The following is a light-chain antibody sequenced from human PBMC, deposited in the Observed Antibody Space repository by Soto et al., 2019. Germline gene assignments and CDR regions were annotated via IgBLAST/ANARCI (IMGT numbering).Light chain of an antibody. CDR3: QQYGSSPST. V-gene: IGKV3-15*01. CDR1: QSIARA. J-gene: IGKJ1*01. Sequence: EIVMTQSPATLSVSAGERATLSCRASQSIARALAWYQQKPGQAPRLLIYGASTRATGIPGRFSGSGSGTDFTLTISRLEPEDFAVYYCQQYGSSPSTFGRGTKVDIK. CDR2: GAS.